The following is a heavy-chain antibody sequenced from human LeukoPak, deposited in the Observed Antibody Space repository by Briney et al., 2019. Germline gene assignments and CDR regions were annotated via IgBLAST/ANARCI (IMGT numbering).Heavy chain of an antibody. CDR2: ISGSGGSI. Sequence: GGSLRLSCAASGFTFSSYAMSWVRQAPGKGLEWVSSISGSGGSIYYADSVKGRFTISRDNSKSTLYLQMNSLRAEDAAIYYCAKEAVAAAGPFDYWGQGTLVTVSS. D-gene: IGHD6-13*01. CDR3: AKEAVAAAGPFDY. CDR1: GFTFSSYA. J-gene: IGHJ4*02. V-gene: IGHV3-23*01.